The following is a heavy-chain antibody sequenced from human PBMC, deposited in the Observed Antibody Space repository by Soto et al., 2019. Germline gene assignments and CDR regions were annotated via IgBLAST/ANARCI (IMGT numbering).Heavy chain of an antibody. J-gene: IGHJ4*02. CDR2: ISASGGTT. D-gene: IGHD6-19*01. CDR1: GFTFSSSA. CDR3: ATLYSSAWYLFDY. V-gene: IGHV3-23*01. Sequence: GGSLRLSCAASGFTFSSSAMSWVRQAPGKGLQWVSIISASGGTTYYADSVEGRFTISRDKSNNTLYLQMNSLRVEDTAIYYCATLYSSAWYLFDYSRQGTLVTVSS.